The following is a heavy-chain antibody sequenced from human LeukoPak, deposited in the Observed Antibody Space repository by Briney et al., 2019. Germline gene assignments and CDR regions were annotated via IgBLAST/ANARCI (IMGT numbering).Heavy chain of an antibody. J-gene: IGHJ3*02. V-gene: IGHV3-53*01. CDR2: IYSGGST. CDR3: ARIKRITMIVDAFDI. Sequence: PGGSLRLSCAASGFTVSSNYMSWARQAPGKGLEWVSVIYSGGSTYYADSVKGRFTISRDNSKNTLYLQMNSLRAEDTAVYYCARIKRITMIVDAFDIWGQGTMVTVSS. CDR1: GFTVSSNY. D-gene: IGHD3-22*01.